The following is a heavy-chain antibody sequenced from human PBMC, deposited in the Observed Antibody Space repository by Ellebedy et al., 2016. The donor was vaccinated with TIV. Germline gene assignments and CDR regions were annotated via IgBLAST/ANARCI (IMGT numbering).Heavy chain of an antibody. CDR3: ARHVLDYDDYYPYYSYYYMDV. CDR2: IYPSDSHT. V-gene: IGHV5-51*01. Sequence: GEFLKISCKVSGYSFTSHWIGWVRQMPGKGLEWMGIIYPSDSHTRYSPSFQGQVTISADKSINTAYLQWSSLKASDTAMYYCARHVLDYDDYYPYYSYYYMDVWGKGTTVTVSS. D-gene: IGHD4-17*01. CDR1: GYSFTSHW. J-gene: IGHJ6*03.